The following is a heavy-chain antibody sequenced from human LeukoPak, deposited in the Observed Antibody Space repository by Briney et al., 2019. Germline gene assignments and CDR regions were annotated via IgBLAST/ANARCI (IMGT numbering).Heavy chain of an antibody. J-gene: IGHJ4*02. CDR1: GYTFTGYY. D-gene: IGHD3-10*01. Sequence: GASVKVSCKASGYTFTGYYMHWVRQAPGQGLEWMGWINPNSGGTNYAQKFQGRVTMTRDTSISTAYMELSRLRSDDTAVYYCARVEEVRGGITSFDYWGQGTLVTVSS. CDR2: INPNSGGT. V-gene: IGHV1-2*02. CDR3: ARVEEVRGGITSFDY.